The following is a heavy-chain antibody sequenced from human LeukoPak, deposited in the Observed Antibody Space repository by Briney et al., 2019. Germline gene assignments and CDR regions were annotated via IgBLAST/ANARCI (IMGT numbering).Heavy chain of an antibody. Sequence: ASLKVSCKASGGTFSSYAISWVRQAPGQGLEWMGGIIPIFGTANYAQKFQGRVTITADESTSTAYMELSSLRSEDTAVYYCARGVLFYYYYYMDVWGKGTTVTVSS. D-gene: IGHD2-21*01. J-gene: IGHJ6*03. V-gene: IGHV1-69*13. CDR1: GGTFSSYA. CDR3: ARGVLFYYYYYMDV. CDR2: IIPIFGTA.